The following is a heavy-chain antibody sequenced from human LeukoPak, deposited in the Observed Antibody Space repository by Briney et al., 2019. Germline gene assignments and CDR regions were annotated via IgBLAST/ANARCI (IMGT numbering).Heavy chain of an antibody. Sequence: ASVKVSCKASGGTFSSYAISWVRQAPGQGLEWMGRIIPIFGIANHAQKFQGRVTITADKSTSTAYMELSSLRSEDTAVYYCAREDHIVVVPAAKEVWFDPWGQGTLVTVSS. CDR3: AREDHIVVVPAAKEVWFDP. J-gene: IGHJ5*02. CDR2: IIPIFGIA. D-gene: IGHD2-2*01. CDR1: GGTFSSYA. V-gene: IGHV1-69*04.